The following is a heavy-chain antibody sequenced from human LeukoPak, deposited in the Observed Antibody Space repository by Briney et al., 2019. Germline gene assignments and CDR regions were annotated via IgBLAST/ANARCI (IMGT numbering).Heavy chain of an antibody. CDR3: ARDPKVRLLERLPGWFDP. V-gene: IGHV3-21*01. D-gene: IGHD1-1*01. Sequence: GGSLTLSCAASGFTFSSYSMSWVRQAPGKGLEWVSSISSSSSYIYYADSVKGRFTISRDTAQNALYLHMTRLRAEDTAAYYCARDPKVRLLERLPGWFDPWGQGTLVTVSS. CDR1: GFTFSSYS. J-gene: IGHJ5*02. CDR2: ISSSSSYI.